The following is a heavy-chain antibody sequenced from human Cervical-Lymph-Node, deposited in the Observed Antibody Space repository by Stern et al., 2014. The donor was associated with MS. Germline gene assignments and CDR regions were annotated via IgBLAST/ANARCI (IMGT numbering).Heavy chain of an antibody. J-gene: IGHJ4*02. CDR1: GYTFTNYG. CDR2: ISAHSANT. Sequence: VQLVESGAEVKKPGASVKVSCTASGYTFTNYGVTWVRQAPGQGLEWMGWISAHSANTNYAQKFQDRVTMTIDTSTSTAYMEVRSLRSDDTAVYYCARGVYSTSPSVTTALRYSDCWGQGTLVIVSS. D-gene: IGHD4-17*01. CDR3: ARGVYSTSPSVTTALRYSDC. V-gene: IGHV1-18*01.